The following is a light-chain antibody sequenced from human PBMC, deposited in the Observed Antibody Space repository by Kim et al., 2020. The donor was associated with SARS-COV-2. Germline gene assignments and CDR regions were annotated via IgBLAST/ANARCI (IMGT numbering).Light chain of an antibody. V-gene: IGKV3-15*01. J-gene: IGKJ1*01. CDR2: GAY. CDR1: RSVSSN. CDR3: QQYNNWRPWT. Sequence: PGKGPTTSGRARRSVSSNLAWYQQETGQAPRRIIYGAYTRATGITARCSGRGSGREITLTSSSLQSEDFAVYYCQQYNNWRPWTFGEGTKVDIK.